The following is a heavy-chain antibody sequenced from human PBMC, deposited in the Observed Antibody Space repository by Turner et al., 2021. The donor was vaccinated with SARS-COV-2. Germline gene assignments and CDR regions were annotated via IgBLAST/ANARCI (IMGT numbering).Heavy chain of an antibody. CDR3: TTRSGSFDY. CDR1: GLTFSNAW. V-gene: IGHV3-15*01. Sequence: EVKLVESGGGLVMRGWYLTLPCAVSGLTFSNAWMNWVRQAPVKGLEWVGRIKSKTDGGTTDYAAPVKDRFTISRDDSKNTMYLQMSSLKTEDTALYYCTTRSGSFDYWGQGTLVTVSS. D-gene: IGHD1-26*01. J-gene: IGHJ4*02. CDR2: IKSKTDGGTT.